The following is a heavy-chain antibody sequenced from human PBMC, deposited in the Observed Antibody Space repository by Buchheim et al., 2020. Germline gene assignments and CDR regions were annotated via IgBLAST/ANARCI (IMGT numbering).Heavy chain of an antibody. Sequence: EVQLVASGGGLVQPGGSLRLSCTASGFILSDYSMSWVRQAPGKGLEWVSYISTGSSTIYYADSVRGRFTISRDNAKNSLYLQMNSLRDEHTAVYYGARRHGNYYGSFEYWGQGTL. CDR2: ISTGSSTI. D-gene: IGHD4-17*01. CDR1: GFILSDYS. V-gene: IGHV3-48*02. J-gene: IGHJ4*02. CDR3: ARRHGNYYGSFEY.